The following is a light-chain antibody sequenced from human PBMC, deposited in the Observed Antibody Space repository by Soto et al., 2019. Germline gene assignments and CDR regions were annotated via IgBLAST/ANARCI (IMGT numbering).Light chain of an antibody. Sequence: EIVLTQSPGTLSLSPGERATLSCRASQSVSSTYLAWYQQKPGQAPRLLIYGASSRATRLPDRFSGSGSGTYFSLTISRLEPEGFVMYYYQQYGRAPCNFGPGTNVDIK. CDR2: GAS. CDR3: QQYGRAPCN. CDR1: QSVSSTY. V-gene: IGKV3-20*01. J-gene: IGKJ3*01.